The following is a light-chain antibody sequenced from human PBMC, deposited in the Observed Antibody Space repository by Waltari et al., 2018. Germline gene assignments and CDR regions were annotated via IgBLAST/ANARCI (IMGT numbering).Light chain of an antibody. J-gene: IGKJ1*01. CDR1: QSLANNY. CDR2: AAS. CDR3: QQYGTSPPWT. Sequence: EIVLTQSPGTLSLSPGERATLSCRASQSLANNYLAWYQRKPGQAPRLLIYAASNRASGIPDRFSGRGSGTDFTLTISRLEPQDFAIYYCQQYGTSPPWTFGQGTKVEIK. V-gene: IGKV3-20*01.